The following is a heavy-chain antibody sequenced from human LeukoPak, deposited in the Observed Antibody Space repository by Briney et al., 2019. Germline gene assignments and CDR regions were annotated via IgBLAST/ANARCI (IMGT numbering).Heavy chain of an antibody. V-gene: IGHV4-38-2*02. J-gene: IGHJ5*02. Sequence: PSETLSLTCSVSGYSISSGYYWGGTRPPPGRGLEGIGSIYHSGSTYYIPSLKTRVTISVDTSKNQFSLKLSSVTAADTAVYYCARGWELDPWGQGTLVTVSS. D-gene: IGHD1-26*01. CDR1: GYSISSGYY. CDR2: IYHSGST. CDR3: ARGWELDP.